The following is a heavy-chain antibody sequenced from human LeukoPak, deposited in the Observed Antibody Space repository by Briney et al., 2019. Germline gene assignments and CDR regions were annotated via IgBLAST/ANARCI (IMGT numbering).Heavy chain of an antibody. J-gene: IGHJ4*02. CDR1: GFTFSGSA. V-gene: IGHV3-73*01. D-gene: IGHD2-15*01. Sequence: GGSLRLPCAASGFTFSGSAMHRVRQASGKGLEWVGRIRSKANSYATAYAASVKGRFTISRDDSKNTAYLQMNSLKTEDTAVYYCTRHFDVVVVAATSEFDYWGQGTLVTVSS. CDR2: IRSKANSYAT. CDR3: TRHFDVVVVAATSEFDY.